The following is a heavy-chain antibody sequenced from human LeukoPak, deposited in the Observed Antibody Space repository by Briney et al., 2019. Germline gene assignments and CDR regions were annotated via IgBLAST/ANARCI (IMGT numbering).Heavy chain of an antibody. CDR3: AKDLMSSSWYADY. Sequence: GGSLRLSCAASGFTFSGYGMHWVRQAPGKGLEWVAFIRYDGSNKYYADSVKGRFTISRDNSKNTLYVEMNSLRAEDTAVYYCAKDLMSSSWYADYWGQGTLVTVSS. CDR2: IRYDGSNK. J-gene: IGHJ4*02. CDR1: GFTFSGYG. V-gene: IGHV3-30*02. D-gene: IGHD6-13*01.